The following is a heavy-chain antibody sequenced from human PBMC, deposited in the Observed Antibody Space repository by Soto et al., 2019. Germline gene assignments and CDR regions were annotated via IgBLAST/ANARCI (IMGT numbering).Heavy chain of an antibody. CDR1: GFTFSSYA. V-gene: IGHV3-23*01. CDR3: AKDEYQLLFRTYYFDY. Sequence: GGSLRLSCAASGFTFSSYAMSWVRQAPGKGLEWVSAISGSGGSTYYADSVKGRFTISRDNSKNTLYLQMNSLRAEDTAVYYCAKDEYQLLFRTYYFDYWGQGTLVTVSS. J-gene: IGHJ4*02. D-gene: IGHD2-2*01. CDR2: ISGSGGST.